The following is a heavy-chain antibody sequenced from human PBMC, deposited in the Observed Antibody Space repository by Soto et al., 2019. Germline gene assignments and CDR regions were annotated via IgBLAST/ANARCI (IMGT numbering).Heavy chain of an antibody. CDR1: GFTFSSYD. V-gene: IGHV3-13*01. CDR3: ARGPAVDTLDY. J-gene: IGHJ4*02. Sequence: GGSLRLSCAASGFTFSSYDMHWVRQATGKGLEWVSAIGTAGDTYYPGSVKGRFTISRENAKNSLYLQMNSLRAADTAVYYCARGPAVDTLDYWGQGTLVTVSS. D-gene: IGHD5-18*01. CDR2: IGTAGDT.